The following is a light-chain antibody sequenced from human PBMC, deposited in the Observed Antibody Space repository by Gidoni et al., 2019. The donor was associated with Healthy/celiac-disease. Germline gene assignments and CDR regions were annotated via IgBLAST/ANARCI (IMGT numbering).Light chain of an antibody. J-gene: IGKJ3*01. CDR1: QGSSIA. CDR2: DAS. CDR3: KQFNSYPFT. V-gene: IGKV1-13*02. Sequence: AIQLPHSPSSLSASLGDRVTTTCRAIQGSSIALAWYQQKPGKAPKLLIYDASSLESGVPSRFSGSGSGTDFTLTISRLQAEDFATYYCKQFNSYPFTFGPGTKVDIK.